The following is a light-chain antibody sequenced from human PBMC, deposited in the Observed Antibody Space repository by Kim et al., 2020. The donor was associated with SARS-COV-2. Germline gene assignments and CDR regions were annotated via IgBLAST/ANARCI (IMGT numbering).Light chain of an antibody. CDR2: DAS. J-gene: IGKJ1*01. CDR1: QSISSW. V-gene: IGKV1-5*01. Sequence: DIQMTQSPSTLSASVGDRVTITCRASQSISSWLAWYQQKPGKAPKLLIYDASSLERGVPSRFSGSGSGTVFTLTISSLQPDDFATYYCQQYNSYPWTFGQGTKVDIK. CDR3: QQYNSYPWT.